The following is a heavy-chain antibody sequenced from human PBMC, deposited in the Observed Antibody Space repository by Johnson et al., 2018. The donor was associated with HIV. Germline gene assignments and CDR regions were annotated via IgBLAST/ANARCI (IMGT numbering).Heavy chain of an antibody. D-gene: IGHD3-10*01. CDR2: IRYDGSNK. V-gene: IGHV3-30*02. Sequence: QVLLVESGGGVVQPGGSLRLSCAASGFTFSSYGMHWVRQAPGKGLEWVAFIRYDGSNKYYADSVKGRFTISRDNSKNTLYLQMNSLRAEDTAVYYCAKDYEWFGEFVDAFDIWSQGTMVTVSS. CDR1: GFTFSSYG. CDR3: AKDYEWFGEFVDAFDI. J-gene: IGHJ3*02.